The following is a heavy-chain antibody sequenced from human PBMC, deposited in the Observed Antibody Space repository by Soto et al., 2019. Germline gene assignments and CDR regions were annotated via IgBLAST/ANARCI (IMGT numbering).Heavy chain of an antibody. Sequence: QVQLVESGGGVVQPGRSLRLSCAASGFTFSSYGMHWVRQAPGKGLEWVAVIWNDGSKKYYADSVQGRFTISRDNSKNTLYLPMNSLRAEDTAVYYSARDCAGYSSGWYQRGGFDYWGPGTLVTVSS. V-gene: IGHV3-33*01. CDR1: GFTFSSYG. J-gene: IGHJ4*02. CDR3: ARDCAGYSSGWYQRGGFDY. D-gene: IGHD6-19*01. CDR2: IWNDGSKK.